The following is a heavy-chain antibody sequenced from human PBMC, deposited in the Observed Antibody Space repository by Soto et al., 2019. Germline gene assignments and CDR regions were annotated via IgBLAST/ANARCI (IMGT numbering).Heavy chain of an antibody. J-gene: IGHJ1*01. Sequence: QVQLQESGPGLVKPSETLSLTCTVSGGSISSYYWSWIRQPPGKGLEWIGYIYYSGSTNYNPSLKSRVTISVDPSKNQFSLKLSSVTAADTAVYYCARLGHVYYYDSSGYREYFQHWGQGTLVTVSS. CDR1: GGSISSYY. CDR3: ARLGHVYYYDSSGYREYFQH. D-gene: IGHD3-22*01. CDR2: IYYSGST. V-gene: IGHV4-59*01.